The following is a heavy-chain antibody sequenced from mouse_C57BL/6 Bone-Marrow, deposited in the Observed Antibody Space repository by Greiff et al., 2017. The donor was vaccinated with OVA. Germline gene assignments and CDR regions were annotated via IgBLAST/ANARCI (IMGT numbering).Heavy chain of an antibody. Sequence: VQLQQSGAELVRPGASVKLSCTASGFNIKDDYMHWVKQRPEQGLEWIGWIDPENGDTEYASKFQGKATITADTSSNTAYLQLSSLTSEDTAVYYCTTDWDDYWGQGNTLTVSS. CDR3: TTDWDDY. CDR2: IDPENGDT. D-gene: IGHD4-1*01. CDR1: GFNIKDDY. V-gene: IGHV14-4*01. J-gene: IGHJ2*01.